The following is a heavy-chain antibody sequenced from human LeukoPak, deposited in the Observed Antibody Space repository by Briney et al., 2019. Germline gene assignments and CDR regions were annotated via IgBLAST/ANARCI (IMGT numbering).Heavy chain of an antibody. CDR1: GFTFSSYE. J-gene: IGHJ4*02. D-gene: IGHD2-2*01. CDR2: ISSSGSTI. V-gene: IGHV3-48*03. Sequence: PGGSLRLSCAASGFTFSSYEMNWVRQAPGKGLEWVSYISSSGSTIYYADSVKGRFTISRDNAKNSLYLQMNSLRAEDTAVYYCARDRRSNSCQRCYFDYWGQGTLVTVSS. CDR3: ARDRRSNSCQRCYFDY.